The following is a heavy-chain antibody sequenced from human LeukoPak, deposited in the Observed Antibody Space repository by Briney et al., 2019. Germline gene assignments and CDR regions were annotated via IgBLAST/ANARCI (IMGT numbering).Heavy chain of an antibody. CDR2: IYYSGST. V-gene: IGHV4-59*02. CDR3: ARVELGRDLAFDY. J-gene: IGHJ4*02. Sequence: PSETLSLTCTVSGGSVSSYYWSWIRQPPGKGLGWIGYIYYSGSTNYKPSLKSRVTISVDTSKNQFSLKLSSVTAADTAVYYCARVELGRDLAFDYWGQGTLVTVSS. D-gene: IGHD7-27*01. CDR1: GGSVSSYY.